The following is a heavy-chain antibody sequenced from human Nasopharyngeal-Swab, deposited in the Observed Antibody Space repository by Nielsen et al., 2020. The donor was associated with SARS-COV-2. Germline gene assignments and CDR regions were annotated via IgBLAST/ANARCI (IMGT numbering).Heavy chain of an antibody. D-gene: IGHD6-19*01. J-gene: IGHJ6*03. CDR2: IKQDGSEK. V-gene: IGHV3-7*05. Sequence: VRQAQGKGLEWVANIKQDGSEKYYVDSVKGRFTISRDNAKNSLYLQMNSLRAEDTAVYYCARDSPYSSGWNYYYYYYYMDVWGKGTTVTVSS. CDR3: ARDSPYSSGWNYYYYYYYMDV.